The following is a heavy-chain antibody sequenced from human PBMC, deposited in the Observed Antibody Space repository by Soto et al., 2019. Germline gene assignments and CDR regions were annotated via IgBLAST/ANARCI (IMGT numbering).Heavy chain of an antibody. Sequence: QVQLQESGPGLVKPSETLSLTCTVSGGSIGSHYWSWIRQPPGEGLEWIGRASYSGSPSYNPSLKGRVTISIDMSKNQFSLKLTSVSAADSAVYYCARQWGGDYWGRGILVTVAS. CDR3: ARQWGGDY. CDR2: ASYSGSP. J-gene: IGHJ4*02. D-gene: IGHD3-16*01. V-gene: IGHV4-59*08. CDR1: GGSIGSHY.